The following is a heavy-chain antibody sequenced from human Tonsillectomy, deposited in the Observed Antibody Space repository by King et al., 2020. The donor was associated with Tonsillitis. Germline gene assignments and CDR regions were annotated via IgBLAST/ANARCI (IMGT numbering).Heavy chain of an antibody. CDR1: GFTVSSNY. V-gene: IGHV3-53*01. Sequence: QLVQSGGGLIQPGGSLRLSCAASGFTVSSNYMSWVRQAPGTGLEGVAVIYSGGSTYYADSVKGRFTISRDNSKNTLYLQMNSLRAEDTAVYYFASHYYDSSGFDYWGQGTLVTVSS. J-gene: IGHJ4*02. CDR3: ASHYYDSSGFDY. CDR2: IYSGGST. D-gene: IGHD3-22*01.